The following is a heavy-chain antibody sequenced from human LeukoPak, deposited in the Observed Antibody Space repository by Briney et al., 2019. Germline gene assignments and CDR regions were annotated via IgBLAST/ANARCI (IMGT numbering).Heavy chain of an antibody. D-gene: IGHD5-24*01. V-gene: IGHV3-7*01. CDR3: ARDSPPPLEYGMDV. CDR2: IKQDGSKK. Sequence: GGSLRLSCVASGFPFSSYWMTWVRQAPGKGLEWVANIKQDGSKKSYVDSVKGRFTISGDNVKNSLYLQMNSLRDEDTAVYYCARDSPPPLEYGMDVWGQGTTVTVSS. CDR1: GFPFSSYW. J-gene: IGHJ6*02.